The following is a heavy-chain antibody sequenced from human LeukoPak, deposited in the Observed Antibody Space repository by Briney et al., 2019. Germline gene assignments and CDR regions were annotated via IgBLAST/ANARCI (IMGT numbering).Heavy chain of an antibody. V-gene: IGHV1-2*02. CDR3: ARANPLYCSSTTCLFDY. CDR1: GYTFTGYY. J-gene: IGHJ4*02. CDR2: INPNSGDT. Sequence: ASVKVSCKASGYTFTGYYMHWVRQAPGPGFEWMGWINPNSGDTNYAQKFQGRVTVTRDTSISTAHMELSRLRSDDTAVYYCARANPLYCSSTTCLFDYWGQGTLVTVSS. D-gene: IGHD2-2*01.